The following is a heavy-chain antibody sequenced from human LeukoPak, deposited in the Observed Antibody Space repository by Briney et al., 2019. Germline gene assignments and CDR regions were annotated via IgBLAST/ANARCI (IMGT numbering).Heavy chain of an antibody. V-gene: IGHV1-18*01. D-gene: IGHD5-24*01. Sequence: ASVKVSCKASGGTFSSYAISWVRQAPGQGLEWMGWISAYNGNTNYAQKLQGRVTMTTDTSTSTAYMELRSLRSDDTAVYYCARDEGRDGYNTSDYWGQGTLVTVS. CDR2: ISAYNGNT. J-gene: IGHJ4*02. CDR3: ARDEGRDGYNTSDY. CDR1: GGTFSSYA.